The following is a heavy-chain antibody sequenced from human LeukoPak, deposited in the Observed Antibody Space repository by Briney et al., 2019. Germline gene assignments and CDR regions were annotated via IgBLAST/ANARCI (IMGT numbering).Heavy chain of an antibody. CDR1: GFTFGKYR. D-gene: IGHD3-3*01. J-gene: IGHJ4*02. V-gene: IGHV3-7*03. Sequence: GGSLRLSCVASGFTFGKYRMSWVRQAPGKGLEWVANIKLDGSEKNYVDSVKGRFTISRDNTRNSLYLQMNSLRAEDTAVFYCARDQYDTWSRRGNFDSWGQGTLVIVSS. CDR3: ARDQYDTWSRRGNFDS. CDR2: IKLDGSEK.